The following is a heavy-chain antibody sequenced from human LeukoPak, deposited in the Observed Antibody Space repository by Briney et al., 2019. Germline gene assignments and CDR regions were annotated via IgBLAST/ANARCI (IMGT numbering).Heavy chain of an antibody. D-gene: IGHD3-10*01. Sequence: GASVKVSCKASGYTFTSYYMHWVRQAPGQGLEWMAKINPVNGRTNDAQEFQGRFTLTRDTSTSTFYMELSSLRSEDTAVYYCARHYGSGTDGLDYWGQGTLVTVSS. CDR3: ARHYGSGTDGLDY. V-gene: IGHV1-46*03. J-gene: IGHJ4*02. CDR1: GYTFTSYY. CDR2: INPVNGRT.